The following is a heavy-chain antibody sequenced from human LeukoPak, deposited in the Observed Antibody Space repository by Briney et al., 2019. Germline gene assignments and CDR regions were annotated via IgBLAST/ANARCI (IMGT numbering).Heavy chain of an antibody. V-gene: IGHV4-34*01. CDR3: ARARGYYDSSGYRFDY. Sequence: SSETLSLTCAVYGGSFSGYYWSWIRQPPGKGLEWIGEINHSGSTNYNPSLKSRVTISVDMSKNQFSLKLSSVTAADTAVYYCARARGYYDSSGYRFDYWGQGTLVTVSS. J-gene: IGHJ4*02. CDR2: INHSGST. CDR1: GGSFSGYY. D-gene: IGHD3-22*01.